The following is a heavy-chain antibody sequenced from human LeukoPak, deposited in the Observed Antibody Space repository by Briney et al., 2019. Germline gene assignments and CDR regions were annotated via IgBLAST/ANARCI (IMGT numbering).Heavy chain of an antibody. CDR3: ARGILTDYYYYGMDV. CDR1: GYTFTSYA. D-gene: IGHD3-9*01. V-gene: IGHV1-3*01. J-gene: IGHJ6*04. Sequence: GASVKVSCKASGYTFTSYAMHWVRQAPGQRLEGMGWINAGNGNTKYSQKFQGRVTITRDTSASTAYMELSSLRSEDTAVYYCARGILTDYYYYGMDVWGKGTTVTVSS. CDR2: INAGNGNT.